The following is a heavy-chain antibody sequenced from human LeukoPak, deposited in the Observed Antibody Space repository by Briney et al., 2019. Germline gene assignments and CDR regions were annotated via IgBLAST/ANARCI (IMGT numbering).Heavy chain of an antibody. J-gene: IGHJ3*02. CDR2: ISYDGNNK. D-gene: IGHD3-22*01. CDR1: GFTFSSYG. CDR3: ANLRVFYDSSGYYPWASNDAFDI. Sequence: GGSLRLSCAASGFTFSSYGMHWVRQAPGKGLEWVAVISYDGNNKYYAESVKGRFTISRDNPKNTLYLQMNSLRAEDTAVYYCANLRVFYDSSGYYPWASNDAFDIWGQGTMVTVSS. V-gene: IGHV3-30*18.